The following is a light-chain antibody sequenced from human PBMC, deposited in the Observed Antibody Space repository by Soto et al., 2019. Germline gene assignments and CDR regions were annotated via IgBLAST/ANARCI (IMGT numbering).Light chain of an antibody. CDR2: VAS. V-gene: IGKV3-20*01. CDR3: HQYHRSPRT. J-gene: IGKJ1*01. Sequence: EVVLTQSPGTLSLSPGGRATLSCRASQSVSRRLAWYQQRPGQAPRLLLFVASSRAAGIPDRFSGSGSGTDFTLTISKLEPEDFAVYFCHQYHRSPRTFGQGTKVDIK. CDR1: QSVSRR.